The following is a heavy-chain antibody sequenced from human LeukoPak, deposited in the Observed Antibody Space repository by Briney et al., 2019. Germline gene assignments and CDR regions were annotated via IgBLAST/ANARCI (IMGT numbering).Heavy chain of an antibody. CDR2: ISSSGSTI. CDR3: AKDLLTTVTTSDATFDY. D-gene: IGHD4-17*01. V-gene: IGHV3-11*01. CDR1: GFTFSDYY. Sequence: KPGGSLRLSCAASGFTFSDYYMSWIRQAPGKGLEWVSYISSSGSTIYYADSVKGRFTISRDNAKNSLYLQMNSLRAEDTAVYYCAKDLLTTVTTSDATFDYWGQGTLVTVSS. J-gene: IGHJ4*02.